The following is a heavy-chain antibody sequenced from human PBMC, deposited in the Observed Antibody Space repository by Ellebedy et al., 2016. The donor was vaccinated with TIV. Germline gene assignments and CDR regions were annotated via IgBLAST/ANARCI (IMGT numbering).Heavy chain of an antibody. D-gene: IGHD3/OR15-3a*01. CDR3: ARVDLGLAFDY. Sequence: GGSLRLSCAASGFAVSSNYMSWVRQAPGKGLEWVSIIYSAGTTYYADSVKGRFTISKDDSKNTLYLQMNSLRAEDTAVYYCARVDLGLAFDYWGRGTLVTVSS. J-gene: IGHJ4*02. V-gene: IGHV3-53*01. CDR2: IYSAGTT. CDR1: GFAVSSNY.